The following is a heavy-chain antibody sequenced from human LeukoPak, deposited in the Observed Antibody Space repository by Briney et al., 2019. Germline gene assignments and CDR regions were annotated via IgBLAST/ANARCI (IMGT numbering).Heavy chain of an antibody. J-gene: IGHJ4*02. CDR3: ARVDDATTVTTFDY. V-gene: IGHV4-34*01. D-gene: IGHD4-17*01. CDR2: INHSGST. Sequence: SETLSLTCAVYGGSFSGYYWSWIRQPPGKGLEWIGEINHSGSTNYNPSLKSRVTISVDTSKNQFSLKLSSVTAADTAVYYCARVDDATTVTTFDYWGQGTLVTVSS. CDR1: GGSFSGYY.